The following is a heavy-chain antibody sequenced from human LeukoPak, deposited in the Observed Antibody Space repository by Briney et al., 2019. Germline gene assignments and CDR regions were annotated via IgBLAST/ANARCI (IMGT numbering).Heavy chain of an antibody. D-gene: IGHD3-10*01. CDR3: ARNYYYGSGSLFDY. Sequence: SQTLSLTCAVSGGSISSGGYSWSWIRQPPGKGLEWIGYIYHSGSTYYNPSLKSRVTISVDRSKNQSSLKLSSVTAADTAVYYCARNYYYGSGSLFDYWGQGTLVTVSS. V-gene: IGHV4-30-2*01. J-gene: IGHJ4*02. CDR2: IYHSGST. CDR1: GGSISSGGYS.